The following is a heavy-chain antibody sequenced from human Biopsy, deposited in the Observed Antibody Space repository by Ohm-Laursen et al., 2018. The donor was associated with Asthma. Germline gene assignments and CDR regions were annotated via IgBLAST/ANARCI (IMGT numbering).Heavy chain of an antibody. CDR2: MSFDGRQT. J-gene: IGHJ3*02. V-gene: IGHV3-30*18. CDR1: GFTISTYW. CDR3: AKERYYDFWSGYPI. Sequence: SSLRLSCAASGFTISTYWMHWVRQAPGKGLEWVAVMSFDGRQTYYADSVKGRFTISRDNSKNTLYLQMNSLRAEDTAVYYCAKERYYDFWSGYPIWGQGTMVTVSS. D-gene: IGHD3-3*01.